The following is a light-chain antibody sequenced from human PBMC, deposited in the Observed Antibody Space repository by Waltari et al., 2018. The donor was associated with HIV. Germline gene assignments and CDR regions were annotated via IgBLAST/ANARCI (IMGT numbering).Light chain of an antibody. J-gene: IGLJ3*02. CDR3: QTWGTGSLV. Sequence: QLVLTQSPSASASLGASVKLTCTLSGGHSSYAIAWLQQQQETGPRSLMKLNSDGGHSKGDGIPDRVAGSSSGAERYRTIASLQSEDEADYYCQTWGTGSLVFGGGTNLTVL. CDR1: GGHSSYA. V-gene: IGLV4-69*01. CDR2: LNSDGGH.